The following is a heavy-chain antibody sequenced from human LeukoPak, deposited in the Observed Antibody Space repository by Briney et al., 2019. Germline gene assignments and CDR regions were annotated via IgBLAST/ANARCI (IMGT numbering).Heavy chain of an antibody. Sequence: ASVKVSCKASGYTFTGYYMHWVRQAPGQGLEWMGWINPNSGGTNYAQKFQGGVTMTRDTSISTAYMELSRLRSDDTAVYYCARDGELDSYYYYYYGMDVWGQGTTVTVSS. CDR3: ARDGELDSYYYYYYGMDV. CDR2: INPNSGGT. J-gene: IGHJ6*02. V-gene: IGHV1-2*02. CDR1: GYTFTGYY. D-gene: IGHD1-7*01.